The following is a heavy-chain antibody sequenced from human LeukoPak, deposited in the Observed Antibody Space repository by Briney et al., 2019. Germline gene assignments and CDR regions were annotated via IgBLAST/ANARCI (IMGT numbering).Heavy chain of an antibody. J-gene: IGHJ4*02. V-gene: IGHV4-30-2*01. CDR1: SGSISSGGYY. Sequence: SETLSLTCTVSSGSISSGGYYWSWVRQPPGKGLEWIGYIYHSGTTYYNPSLKSRATISVDRSKNQFSLKLNSVTAADTAVYYCARVEDCTSTSCYSTYYFDSWGQGILVTVPS. CDR3: ARVEDCTSTSCYSTYYFDS. CDR2: IYHSGTT. D-gene: IGHD2-2*01.